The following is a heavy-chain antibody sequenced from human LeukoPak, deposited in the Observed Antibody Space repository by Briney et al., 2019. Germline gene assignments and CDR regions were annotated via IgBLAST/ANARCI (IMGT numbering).Heavy chain of an antibody. Sequence: GGSLRLSCAASGFTFTNTWMNWVRQAPGKGLEWVGRIKSKSGGGTTDYAAPVKGRFTISRDDSKNTLYLQMNSLKTEDTAVYYCARGKVSTSCYDYWGQGTLVTVSS. D-gene: IGHD2-2*01. CDR3: ARGKVSTSCYDY. CDR1: GFTFTNTW. V-gene: IGHV3-15*07. CDR2: IKSKSGGGTT. J-gene: IGHJ4*02.